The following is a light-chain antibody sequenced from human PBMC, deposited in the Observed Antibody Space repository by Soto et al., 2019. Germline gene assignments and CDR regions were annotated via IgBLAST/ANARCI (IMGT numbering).Light chain of an antibody. CDR3: QQYNSYPWK. CDR2: KAS. V-gene: IGKV1-5*03. Sequence: DIQMTQSPSTLTASVGDRVTITCRASQSISSWLAWYQQKPGKAPKVLIYKASRLESGVSSGFSGSGSGTECTLTISCLQSDDFATYYCQQYNSYPWKFVQGTKVEIK. J-gene: IGKJ1*01. CDR1: QSISSW.